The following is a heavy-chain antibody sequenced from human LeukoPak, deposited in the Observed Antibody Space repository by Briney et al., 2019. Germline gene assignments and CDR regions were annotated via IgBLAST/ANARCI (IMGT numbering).Heavy chain of an antibody. Sequence: GGSLRLSCEASGFTFSGNAMAWVRQALGKGPEWVSGIGSDGRTHYADSVKGWFTISRDNSKNTVYLQMNSLRVEDTALYYCAKDILGWTFDYWGPGTLVTVSS. V-gene: IGHV3-23*01. CDR2: IGSDGRT. J-gene: IGHJ4*02. D-gene: IGHD2-15*01. CDR3: AKDILGWTFDY. CDR1: GFTFSGNA.